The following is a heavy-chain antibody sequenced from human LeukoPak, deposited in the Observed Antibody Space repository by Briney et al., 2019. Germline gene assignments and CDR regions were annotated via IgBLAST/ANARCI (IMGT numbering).Heavy chain of an antibody. CDR2: IYSGGST. Sequence: PGGSLRLSCAASGFTVSSNYMSWVRQAPGKGLEWVSVIYSGGSTYYADSVKGRFTISRDNSKNTLYLQMNSLRAEDTAVYYCARGSYYYDSSGYLGSGLDYWGQGTLVTVSS. CDR3: ARGSYYYDSSGYLGSGLDY. J-gene: IGHJ4*02. CDR1: GFTVSSNY. V-gene: IGHV3-53*01. D-gene: IGHD3-22*01.